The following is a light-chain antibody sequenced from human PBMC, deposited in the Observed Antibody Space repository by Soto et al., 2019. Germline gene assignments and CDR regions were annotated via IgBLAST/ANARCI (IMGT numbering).Light chain of an antibody. J-gene: IGLJ2*01. CDR3: CSYAGSSFVV. Sequence: QSVLTQPASVSGSPGQSITISCTGTSSDVGSYNFVSWYQQHPGKAPKLMIYEGSKRPSGVSNRFSGSKSGNTASLTISGLQAEDEADYYCCSYAGSSFVVFGGGTKLTVL. CDR1: SSDVGSYNF. CDR2: EGS. V-gene: IGLV2-23*01.